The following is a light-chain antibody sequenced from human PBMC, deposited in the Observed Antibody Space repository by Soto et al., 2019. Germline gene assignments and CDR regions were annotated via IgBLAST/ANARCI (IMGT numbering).Light chain of an antibody. Sequence: ETVMTQSPGTLSVSLGERATLSCRASQSVSIHLAWYQQKPGQAPRLLIYGASTRATGIPDRFSGGGSGTDFTLTISRLESEDFAVYYCQQYGSSPWTFGQGTKVDIK. V-gene: IGKV3-20*01. J-gene: IGKJ1*01. CDR1: QSVSIH. CDR2: GAS. CDR3: QQYGSSPWT.